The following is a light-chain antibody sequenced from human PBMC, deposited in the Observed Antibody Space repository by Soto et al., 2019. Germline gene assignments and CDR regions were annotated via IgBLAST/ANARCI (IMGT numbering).Light chain of an antibody. CDR2: EVS. V-gene: IGLV2-8*01. CDR1: SSDVGGYNY. Sequence: QSALTQPPSASGSPGQSVTISCTGTSSDVGGYNYVSWYQQHPGKASKLMIYEVSKRPSGVPDRFFASKSGNTASLTVSGLQAEDEADYYCSSYAGSNILFGGGTQLTVL. J-gene: IGLJ2*01. CDR3: SSYAGSNIL.